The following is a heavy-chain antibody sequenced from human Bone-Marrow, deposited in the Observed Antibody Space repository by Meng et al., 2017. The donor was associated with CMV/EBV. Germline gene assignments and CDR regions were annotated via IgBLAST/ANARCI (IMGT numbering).Heavy chain of an antibody. D-gene: IGHD3-22*01. CDR2: ISPNRGGT. V-gene: IGHV1-2*02. J-gene: IGHJ4*02. CDR1: GYTFTGYY. CDR3: ARALEHIEYYYDSSGYCLAW. Sequence: ASVKVSCKASGYTFTGYYMHWVRQAPGQGLEWMGWISPNRGGTNYAQKFQGRVTMTRDTSISTAYMELSRLRSDDTAVYYWARALEHIEYYYDSSGYCLAWWGQGTLVTVSS.